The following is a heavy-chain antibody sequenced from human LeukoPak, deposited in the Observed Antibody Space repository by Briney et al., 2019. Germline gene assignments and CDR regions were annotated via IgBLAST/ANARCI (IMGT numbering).Heavy chain of an antibody. CDR3: ARDQRFLEWLTYYYYYYGMDV. V-gene: IGHV3-30-3*01. CDR1: GFTFSSYA. D-gene: IGHD3-3*01. CDR2: ISYDGSNK. J-gene: IGHJ6*02. Sequence: QTGGSLRLSCAASGFTFSSYAMHWVRQAPGKGLEWVAVISYDGSNKYYADSVKGRFTISRDNSKNTLYLQMNSLRAEDTAVYYCARDQRFLEWLTYYYYYYGMDVWGQGTTVTVSS.